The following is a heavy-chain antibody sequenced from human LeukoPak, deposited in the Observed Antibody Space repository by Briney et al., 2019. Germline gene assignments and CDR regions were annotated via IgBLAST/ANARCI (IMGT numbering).Heavy chain of an antibody. CDR2: ISPNSGGT. CDR3: ARGPSYCSGTNCYTRGFVNY. CDR1: GYTFNGYY. D-gene: IGHD2-2*02. Sequence: GASVKVSCKASGYTFNGYYMHWVRQAPGQGLEWMGWISPNSGGTNYVQEFQGRVSMTRDTSISTGYMELSSLRSNDTAVYYCARGPSYCSGTNCYTRGFVNYWGQGTLVKVYS. V-gene: IGHV1-2*02. J-gene: IGHJ4*02.